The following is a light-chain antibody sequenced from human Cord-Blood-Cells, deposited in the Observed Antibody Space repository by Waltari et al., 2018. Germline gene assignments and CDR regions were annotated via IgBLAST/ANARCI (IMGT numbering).Light chain of an antibody. Sequence: SYELTQPPSVSVSPGQTASITCSGAHLCDKYACWYQQKPGQSPVLVIYQDSKRPSGIPERFSGSNSGNTATLTISGTQAMDEADYYCQAWDSSTAHYVFGTGTKVTVL. CDR2: QDS. J-gene: IGLJ1*01. CDR3: QAWDSSTAHYV. CDR1: HLCDKY. V-gene: IGLV3-1*01.